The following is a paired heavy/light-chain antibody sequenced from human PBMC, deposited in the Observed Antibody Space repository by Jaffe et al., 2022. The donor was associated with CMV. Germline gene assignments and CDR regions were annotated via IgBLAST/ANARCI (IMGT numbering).Light chain of an antibody. CDR3: GTWDSSLNEVV. CDR1: NSNIGSNY. Sequence: QSVLTQPPSVSAALGQKVTISCSGSNSNIGSNYVSWYRQFPGVAPELLIYERNKRPSGIPDRFSGSKSGTSATLDIAGLQTGDEADYYCGTWDSSLNEVVFGGGTKLTVL. V-gene: IGLV1-51*02. J-gene: IGLJ2*01. CDR2: ERN.
Heavy chain of an antibody. CDR2: TDTTGNT. CDR1: GGSILSYK. J-gene: IGHJ5*02. D-gene: IGHD3-3*01. V-gene: IGHV4-4*07. CDR3: ARSTILGVLTWFDP. Sequence: QVQLQESGPGLVKPSETLSLTCTASGGSILSYKWSWIRQSAGKGLEWIGRTDTTGNTKYNPSLKTRVTMSVDKSKNRISLTLRSVTAADSAVYYCARSTILGVLTWFDPWGQGTLVTVSA.